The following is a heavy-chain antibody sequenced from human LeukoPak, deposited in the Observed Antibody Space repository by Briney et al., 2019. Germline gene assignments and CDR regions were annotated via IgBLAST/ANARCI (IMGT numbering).Heavy chain of an antibody. CDR1: GFTFTNYW. J-gene: IGHJ4*01. CDR3: ASASSHRIAAGGDY. D-gene: IGHD6-13*01. Sequence: GGSLRLSCAASGFTFTNYWMHWVRQGQGKGLVWVSRISTDGSTRHYADSVKGRFTISRDNSKNMMYLQLNSLRAEDTAVYYCASASSHRIAAGGDYWGHGTLVTVSS. V-gene: IGHV3-74*01. CDR2: ISTDGSTR.